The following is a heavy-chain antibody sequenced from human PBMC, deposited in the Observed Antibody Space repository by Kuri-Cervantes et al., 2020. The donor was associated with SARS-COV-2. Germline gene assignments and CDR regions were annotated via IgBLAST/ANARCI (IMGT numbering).Heavy chain of an antibody. CDR2: INDSGAT. D-gene: IGHD6-6*01. CDR3: ARGVPGY. V-gene: IGHV4-34*01. Sequence: SQTLSLTCAVYGGSFSGYQWSWIRQTPGMGLEWIGQINDSGATKYNPSLKSRVIVSMDKSKNQFSLKLSSVTAADTAVYYCARGVPGYWGQGSLDTVSS. J-gene: IGHJ4*02. CDR1: GGSFSGYQ.